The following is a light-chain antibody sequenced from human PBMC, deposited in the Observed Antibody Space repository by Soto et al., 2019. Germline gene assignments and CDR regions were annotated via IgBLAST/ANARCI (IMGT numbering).Light chain of an antibody. J-gene: IGKJ4*01. CDR3: QQYYSPPLT. CDR2: WAS. Sequence: DIVLTQSPDSLAVSLGERATINCKSSQNVLYSSNNKDYLAWYQQKPGQPPKLLIYWASTRESGVPDRFSGSGSGTEFTLTISSLHAEDVAVYYCQQYYSPPLTFGGGTKVEIK. CDR1: QNVLYSSNNKDY. V-gene: IGKV4-1*01.